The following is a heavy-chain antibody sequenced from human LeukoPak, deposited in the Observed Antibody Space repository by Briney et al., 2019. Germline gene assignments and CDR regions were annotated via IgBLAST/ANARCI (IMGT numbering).Heavy chain of an antibody. CDR2: IYYSGET. V-gene: IGHV4-59*11. CDR1: GGSISSHY. J-gene: IGHJ4*02. D-gene: IGHD4-17*01. Sequence: SETLSLTXTVSGGSISSHYWSWIRQPPGKGLECIGYIYYSGETNYNPSLRSRVTISVDTSKNQFSLKLRSVTAADTAVYYCARGGDYLFDYWGQGTLVTVSS. CDR3: ARGGDYLFDY.